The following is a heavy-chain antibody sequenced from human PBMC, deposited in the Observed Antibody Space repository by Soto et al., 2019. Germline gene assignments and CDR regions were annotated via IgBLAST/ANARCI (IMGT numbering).Heavy chain of an antibody. J-gene: IGHJ4*02. D-gene: IGHD2-21*01. Sequence: QVQLVESGGGVVQPGRSLRLSCAASGFTFSSYAMHWVRQAPGKGLEWVAVISYDGSNKYYADSGKGRFTISRDNSKNTLYLQMNSLRAEDTAVYYCARDSRSGDWSTVVTPPRNFDYWGQGTLVTVSS. CDR1: GFTFSSYA. CDR2: ISYDGSNK. CDR3: ARDSRSGDWSTVVTPPRNFDY. V-gene: IGHV3-30-3*01.